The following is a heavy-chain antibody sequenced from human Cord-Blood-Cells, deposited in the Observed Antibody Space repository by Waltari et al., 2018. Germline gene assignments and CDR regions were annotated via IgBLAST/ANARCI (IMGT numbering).Heavy chain of an antibody. V-gene: IGHV1-69*09. CDR1: GGTFSSYA. Sequence: QVQLVQSGGEVKKPGSSVKVSCKASGGTFSSYATSWVRQATGQGLDGMGGIIPIRCLANYSDKFQGRVTNTADKSTRTAYMVLSSLRSEDTAVYYCARGSCHNWGSILWYFDLWGRGTLVTVSS. D-gene: IGHD7-27*01. CDR2: IIPIRCLA. CDR3: ARGSCHNWGSILWYFDL. J-gene: IGHJ2*01.